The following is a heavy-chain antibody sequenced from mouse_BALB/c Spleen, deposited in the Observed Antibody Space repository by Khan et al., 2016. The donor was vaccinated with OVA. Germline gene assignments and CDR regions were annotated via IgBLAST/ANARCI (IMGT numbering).Heavy chain of an antibody. CDR3: ARRNYFGYTFAY. J-gene: IGHJ3*01. V-gene: IGHV1-77*01. D-gene: IGHD1-2*01. CDR1: GYTFTDYY. Sequence: QVQLKQSGAELARPGASVKLSCKASGYTFTDYYINWVKQRTGQGLEWIGEISPGSGDTYNEKFKGKATLTADKSSNTAYMQLSSLTSEASAVYVCARRNYFGYTFAYWGQGTLVTVSA. CDR2: ISPGSGDT.